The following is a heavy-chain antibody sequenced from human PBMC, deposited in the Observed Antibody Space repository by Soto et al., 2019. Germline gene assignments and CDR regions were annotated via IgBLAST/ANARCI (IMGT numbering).Heavy chain of an antibody. CDR3: AVYDFWSGYAPGYYGMDV. Sequence: ASVKVSCKASGYTCTSYGISWGRQAPGQGLEWMGWISAYNGNTNYAQKLQGRVTMTTDTSTSTAYMELRSLRSDDTAVYYCAVYDFWSGYAPGYYGMDVWGQGTTVTVSS. D-gene: IGHD3-3*01. J-gene: IGHJ6*02. CDR2: ISAYNGNT. CDR1: GYTCTSYG. V-gene: IGHV1-18*01.